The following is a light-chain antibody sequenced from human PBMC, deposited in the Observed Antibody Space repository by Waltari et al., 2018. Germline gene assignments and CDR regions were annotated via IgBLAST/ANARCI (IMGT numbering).Light chain of an antibody. CDR2: DAT. J-gene: IGKJ5*01. CDR1: QNVNMY. V-gene: IGKV3-11*01. Sequence: EIVLTQSPATLSLSPGARATRACRASQNVNMYLAWYQQKPGQGPRLLIYDATDRAAGVPARFSGSGSGTEFTLTISSLEPEDFAVYHCQQRNHWITFGQGTRLEI. CDR3: QQRNHWIT.